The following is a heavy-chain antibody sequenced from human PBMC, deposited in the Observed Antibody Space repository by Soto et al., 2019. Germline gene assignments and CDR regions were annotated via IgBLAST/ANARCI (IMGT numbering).Heavy chain of an antibody. J-gene: IGHJ4*02. D-gene: IGHD1-26*01. CDR1: GFTFSSNA. Sequence: QVQLVESGGGVVQPGRSLRLSCAASGFTFSSNAMHWVRQAPGKGLEWVAVISYDASNKYYADSVKGRFTISRDNSKNPLDVQMNSLRAEDTAVYYCARGLGGSYGGYFDYWGQGTLVTVSS. V-gene: IGHV3-30-3*01. CDR2: ISYDASNK. CDR3: ARGLGGSYGGYFDY.